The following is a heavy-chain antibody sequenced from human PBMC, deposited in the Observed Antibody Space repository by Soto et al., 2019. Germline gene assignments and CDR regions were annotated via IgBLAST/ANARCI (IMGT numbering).Heavy chain of an antibody. CDR3: AKEPSPYNYDILTGYFDY. CDR2: INAGNGNT. Sequence: ASVKVSCKASGYTFTSYAMHWVRQAPGQRLEWMGWINAGNGNTKYSQKFQGRVTITRDTSASTAYMELSSLRSEDTAVYYCAKEPSPYNYDILTGYFDYWGQGTLVTVSS. J-gene: IGHJ4*02. V-gene: IGHV1-3*01. CDR1: GYTFTSYA. D-gene: IGHD3-9*01.